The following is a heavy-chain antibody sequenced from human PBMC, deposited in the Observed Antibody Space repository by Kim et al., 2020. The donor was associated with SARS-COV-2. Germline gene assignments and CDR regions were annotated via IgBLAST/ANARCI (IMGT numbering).Heavy chain of an antibody. CDR3: AREGGRGYCSSTSCPMGV. D-gene: IGHD2-2*01. Sequence: KGRFTISRNNAKNSLYLQMNSLMAEDTAVYYCAREGGRGYCSSTSCPMGVWGQGTTVTVSS. V-gene: IGHV3-11*04. J-gene: IGHJ6*01.